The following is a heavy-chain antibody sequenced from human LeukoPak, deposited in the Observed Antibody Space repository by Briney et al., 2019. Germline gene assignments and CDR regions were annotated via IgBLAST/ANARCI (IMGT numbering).Heavy chain of an antibody. CDR3: ARDPTVRGGIFDY. J-gene: IGHJ4*02. Sequence: GGSLRLSCIGSGFSFGDFDMTWVRHTPGKGLEWLSYISSSSLTVYYADSVKGRFTISRDNGKNSVYLQMNSLRAEDTALYYCARDPTVRGGIFDYWGQGVLVTVSS. CDR2: ISSSSLTV. V-gene: IGHV3-48*01. D-gene: IGHD3-10*01. CDR1: GFSFGDFD.